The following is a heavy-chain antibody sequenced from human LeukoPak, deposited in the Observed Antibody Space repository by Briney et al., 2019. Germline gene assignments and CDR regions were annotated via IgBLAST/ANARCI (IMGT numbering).Heavy chain of an antibody. V-gene: IGHV3-7*01. J-gene: IGHJ3*02. CDR3: ANQGYTAMSRGAFDI. CDR2: IKQDGSEK. D-gene: IGHD5-18*01. Sequence: GGSLRLSCAASGFTFSSYWMSWVRQAPGKGLEWVANIKQDGSEKYYVDSVKGRFTISRDNAKNSLYLQMNSLRAEDTAVYYCANQGYTAMSRGAFDIWGQGTMVTVSS. CDR1: GFTFSSYW.